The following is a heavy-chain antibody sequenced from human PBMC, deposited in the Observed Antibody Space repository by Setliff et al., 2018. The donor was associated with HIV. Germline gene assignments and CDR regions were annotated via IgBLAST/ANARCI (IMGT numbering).Heavy chain of an antibody. CDR2: IHRSGTV. J-gene: IGHJ4*02. Sequence: SETLSLTCTVSGGSINIGKTFWGWIRQPPGKGLEWIGSIHRSGTVYFNPSLSTRINISLDRSKNQFSLRLRSVTAADTAVYYCARDPVITMMVGPRFYFDYWGQGILVTVSS. V-gene: IGHV4-39*07. CDR1: GGSINIGKTF. CDR3: ARDPVITMMVGPRFYFDY. D-gene: IGHD3-22*01.